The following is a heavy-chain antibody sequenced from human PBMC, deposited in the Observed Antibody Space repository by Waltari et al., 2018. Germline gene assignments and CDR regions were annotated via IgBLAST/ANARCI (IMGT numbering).Heavy chain of an antibody. CDR3: ARGYSGYDIGWFDP. V-gene: IGHV4-59*11. CDR2: IYYSGST. CDR1: GGPIGSPY. J-gene: IGHJ5*02. Sequence: QVQLQESGPGLAKPSETLSLTCTVSGGPIGSPYWSWLRQPPGKGLERIGYIYYSGSTNYNPSLKSRVTISVDTSKNQFSLKLSSVTAADTAVYYCARGYSGYDIGWFDPWGQGTLVTVSS. D-gene: IGHD5-12*01.